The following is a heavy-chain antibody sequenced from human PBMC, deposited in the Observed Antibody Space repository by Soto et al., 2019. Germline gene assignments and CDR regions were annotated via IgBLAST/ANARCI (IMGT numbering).Heavy chain of an antibody. CDR3: ARGGWRHIDY. D-gene: IGHD3-3*01. CDR1: GGSISVYY. CDR2: IYYSGST. Sequence: QVQLQESGPGLVKPSETLSLTCTVSGGSISVYYWSWIRQPPGKGLEWIGYIYYSGSTNYNPSLKSRVTISVATSKNQFSLKLSSVTAAYTAVYYCARGGWRHIDYWGQGTLVTVSS. V-gene: IGHV4-59*08. J-gene: IGHJ4*02.